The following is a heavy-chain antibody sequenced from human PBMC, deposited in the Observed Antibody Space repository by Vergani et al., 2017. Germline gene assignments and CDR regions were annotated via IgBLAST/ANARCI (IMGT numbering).Heavy chain of an antibody. Sequence: QLQLQESGPGLVKPSETLSLTCTVSGGSISSSSYYWGWIRQPPGKGLEWIASIYYSGSTYYNPSLKSRVTISVDTSKNQFSLKLSSVTAADTAVYYCARGSYGDYVPFDPWGQGTLVTVSS. J-gene: IGHJ5*02. CDR2: IYYSGST. D-gene: IGHD4-17*01. CDR3: ARGSYGDYVPFDP. V-gene: IGHV4-39*07. CDR1: GGSISSSSYY.